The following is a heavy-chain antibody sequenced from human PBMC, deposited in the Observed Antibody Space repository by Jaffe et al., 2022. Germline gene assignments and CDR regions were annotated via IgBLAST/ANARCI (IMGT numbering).Heavy chain of an antibody. CDR3: ARGPSPYSGGWYGDS. CDR1: GYSISSGYY. V-gene: IGHV4-38-2*01. CDR2: IYHSGST. D-gene: IGHD6-19*01. J-gene: IGHJ4*02. Sequence: QVQLQESGPGLVKPSETLSLTCAVSGYSISSGYYWGWIRQPPGKGLEWIGSIYHSGSTYYTPSLKSRVTISLDTSKNQFSLKLSSVTAADTAVYYCARGPSPYSGGWYGDSWGQGTLVTVSS.